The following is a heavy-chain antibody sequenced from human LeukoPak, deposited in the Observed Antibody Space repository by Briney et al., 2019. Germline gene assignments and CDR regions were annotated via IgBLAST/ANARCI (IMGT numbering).Heavy chain of an antibody. J-gene: IGHJ5*02. CDR2: INHSGST. V-gene: IGHV4-34*01. CDR1: GGSFSGYY. CDR3: ARDLIWFGDLRATIKHSNWFDP. D-gene: IGHD3-10*01. Sequence: SETLSLTCAVYGGSFSGYYWSWIRQPPGKGLEWIGEINHSGSTNYNPSLKSRVTISVDTSKNQFSLKLSSVTAADTAVYYCARDLIWFGDLRATIKHSNWFDPWGQGTLVTVSS.